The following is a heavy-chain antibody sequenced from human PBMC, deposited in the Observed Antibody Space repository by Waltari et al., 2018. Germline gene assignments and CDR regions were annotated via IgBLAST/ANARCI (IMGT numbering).Heavy chain of an antibody. J-gene: IGHJ3*02. CDR3: TTDWRAFDI. CDR2: IKSKTDGGTT. Sequence: EVHLVESGGGLVQPGGSLRLSCAVSGFNVNNYYMHWVRQAPGKGLEWVGRIKSKTDGGTTDYAAPVKGRFTISRDDSKNTLYLQMNSLKTEDTAVYYCTTDWRAFDIWGQGTMVTVSS. V-gene: IGHV3-15*07. CDR1: GFNVNNYY.